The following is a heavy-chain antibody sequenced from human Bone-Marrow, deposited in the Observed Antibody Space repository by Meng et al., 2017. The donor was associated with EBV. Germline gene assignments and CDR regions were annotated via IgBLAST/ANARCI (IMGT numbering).Heavy chain of an antibody. CDR2: TIPLFGPA. J-gene: IGHJ4*02. CDR1: GGSFSRYG. D-gene: IGHD5-24*01. Sequence: QVARVQCGAGVKKSGSSVKASCKGSGGSFSRYGVVWVRQAPGLGLEWMGGTIPLFGPAKFARKFQGRVTVTADESTNTAYMELSSLTSEDTAVYFCARPDDYNFKGFYHWGQGTLVTVSS. CDR3: ARPDDYNFKGFYH. V-gene: IGHV1-69*01.